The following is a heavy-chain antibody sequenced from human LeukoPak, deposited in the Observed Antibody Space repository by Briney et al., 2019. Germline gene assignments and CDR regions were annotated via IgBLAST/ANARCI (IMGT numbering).Heavy chain of an antibody. CDR2: ISAYNGNT. J-gene: IGHJ4*02. CDR3: ARVDLEWNYFNY. Sequence: ASVKVSCKASGYTFTSYGISWVRRAPGQGREWMGWISAYNGNTNYAQKLQGRVTMTTDTSTSTAYMELRSLRSDDTAVYYCARVDLEWNYFNYWGQGTLVTVSS. CDR1: GYTFTSYG. V-gene: IGHV1-18*01. D-gene: IGHD3/OR15-3a*01.